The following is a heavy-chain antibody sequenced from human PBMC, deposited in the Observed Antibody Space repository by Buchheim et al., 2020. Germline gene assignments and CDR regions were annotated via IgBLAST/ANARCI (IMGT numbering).Heavy chain of an antibody. D-gene: IGHD3-22*01. CDR2: MNPADSDT. Sequence: EVQLVQSGAEVRKPGESLKISCQGSGYSFTNYWIGWVRQMPGNGLEWVGIMNPADSDTRYSPSFQGQVTISADKSISTADPQWGSLKASDTAMYYCARGNSGYWDYWGQGTL. CDR1: GYSFTNYW. J-gene: IGHJ4*02. CDR3: ARGNSGYWDY. V-gene: IGHV5-51*01.